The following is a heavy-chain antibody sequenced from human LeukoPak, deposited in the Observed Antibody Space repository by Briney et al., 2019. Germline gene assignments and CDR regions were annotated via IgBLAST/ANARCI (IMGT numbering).Heavy chain of an antibody. CDR3: ARVASITMICDF. CDR2: ISTSGRYT. J-gene: IGHJ4*02. CDR1: GFTFSDYY. D-gene: IGHD3-22*01. V-gene: IGHV3-11*06. Sequence: PGGSLRLSCAASGFTFSDYYMSWIRQAPGKGLEWVSYISTSGRYTNYTDSVKGRFTTSRDNAKNSLFLQMNSLRAEDTAVYYCARVASITMICDFWGQGTLVTVSS.